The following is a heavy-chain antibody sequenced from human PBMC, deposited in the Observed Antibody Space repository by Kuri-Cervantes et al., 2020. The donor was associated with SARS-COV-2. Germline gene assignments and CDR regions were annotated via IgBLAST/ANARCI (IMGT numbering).Heavy chain of an antibody. J-gene: IGHJ4*02. Sequence: GGSLRPSCAAAAFTFSSYAMHWVRQGPGKGLEWVSILYSDEPYYADSAKGRFTISRDDSKNTLYLQMNSLRAEDTAVYYCARYRSGWSFDYWGQGTLVTVSS. CDR2: LYSDEP. D-gene: IGHD6-19*01. CDR3: ARYRSGWSFDY. V-gene: IGHV3-53*01. CDR1: AFTFSSYA.